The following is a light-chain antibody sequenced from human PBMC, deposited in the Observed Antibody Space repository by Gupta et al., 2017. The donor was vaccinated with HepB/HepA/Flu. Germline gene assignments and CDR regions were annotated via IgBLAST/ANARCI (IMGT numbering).Light chain of an antibody. CDR1: QNLHTW. CDR3: LRYNTDCS. V-gene: IGKV1-5*03. CDR2: KAS. Sequence: DVQMTQSPSPLSASVGDRVTITCRGSQNLHTWLGWYQQRPGKAPKLLIYKASSVERGVPSRFSGSGSGKEFTLTITNLQPEDFATYYCLRYNTDCSFGQGTKLEMK. J-gene: IGKJ2*04.